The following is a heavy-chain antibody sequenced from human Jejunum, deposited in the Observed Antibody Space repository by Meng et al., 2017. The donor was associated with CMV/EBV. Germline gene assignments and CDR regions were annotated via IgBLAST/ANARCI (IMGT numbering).Heavy chain of an antibody. CDR2: LNPYTGDT. CDR3: AKDAGSFLDYYFDF. CDR1: EYTFPDYY. D-gene: IGHD3-10*01. J-gene: IGHJ4*02. V-gene: IGHV1-2*02. Sequence: SEYTFPDYYVHWVRQAPGQGLEWLGYLNPYTGDTNYAQKFQGRVSMTRDTPTNTAYMELTRLRSDDTALYYCAKDAGSFLDYYFDFWGQGTLVTVSS.